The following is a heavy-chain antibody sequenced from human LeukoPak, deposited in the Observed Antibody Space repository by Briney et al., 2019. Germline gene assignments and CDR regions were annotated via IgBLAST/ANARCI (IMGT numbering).Heavy chain of an antibody. Sequence: SETLSLTCTVSGASINNSSYWGWIRQPPGKGLEWIATVYHIGTTFYNPSLKSRVRISADASNNLLSLSLASVTAADTAVYFCASGQNLYLWGQGTLLVVSS. CDR3: ASGQNLYL. D-gene: IGHD2/OR15-2a*01. CDR2: VYHIGTT. J-gene: IGHJ1*01. V-gene: IGHV4-38-2*02. CDR1: GASINNSSY.